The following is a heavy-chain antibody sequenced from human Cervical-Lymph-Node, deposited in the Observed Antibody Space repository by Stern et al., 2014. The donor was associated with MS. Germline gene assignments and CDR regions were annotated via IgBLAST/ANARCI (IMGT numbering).Heavy chain of an antibody. V-gene: IGHV3-21*01. D-gene: IGHD2-21*01. Sequence: EVQLEESGGGLVKPGGSLRLSCAASGFTFSRYSMNWVRQAPGKGLEWVSSISSRSDYIYYADSVRGRFTISRDNAKNSLYLQMNSLRVEDTAVYYCARENPLFLDYWGQGTLVTVSS. CDR1: GFTFSRYS. CDR3: ARENPLFLDY. CDR2: ISSRSDYI. J-gene: IGHJ4*02.